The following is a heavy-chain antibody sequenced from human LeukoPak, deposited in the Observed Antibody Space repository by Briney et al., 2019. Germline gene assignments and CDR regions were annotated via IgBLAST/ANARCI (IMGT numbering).Heavy chain of an antibody. J-gene: IGHJ5*02. D-gene: IGHD6-13*01. CDR2: IYYSGST. V-gene: IGHV4-59*01. CDR1: GGSISSYY. Sequence: PSETLSLTCTVSGGSISSYYWSWIRQPPAKGLEWIGYIYYSGSTNYNPSLKSRVTISVDTSKNQFSLKLSSVTAADTAVYYCARVRAAAGPRWFDPWGQGTLVTVSS. CDR3: ARVRAAAGPRWFDP.